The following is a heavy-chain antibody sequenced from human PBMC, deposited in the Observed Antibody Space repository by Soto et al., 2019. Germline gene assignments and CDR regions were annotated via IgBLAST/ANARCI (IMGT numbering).Heavy chain of an antibody. V-gene: IGHV3-11*05. D-gene: IGHD3-9*01. CDR2: ISSSISYT. CDR1: GFTFSDYY. Sequence: GGSLRLSCAASGFTFSDYYMSWIRQAPGKGLEWVSYISSSISYTNYADSVKGRFTISRDNAKNSLYLQMNSLRAEDTAVYYCARDADILTGSDAFDIWGQGTMVTVSS. J-gene: IGHJ3*02. CDR3: ARDADILTGSDAFDI.